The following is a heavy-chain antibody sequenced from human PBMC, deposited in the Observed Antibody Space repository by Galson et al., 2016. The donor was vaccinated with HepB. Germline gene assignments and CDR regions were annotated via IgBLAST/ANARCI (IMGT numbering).Heavy chain of an antibody. D-gene: IGHD2-2*01. Sequence: SETLSLTCVVYGGAFSHYSWTWIRQFPGKGLEWIGEIKRNGSTYYNPSLKSRVTTSVDASKNQFSLSLTSVTAADTAVYYCAREGVWCSSTSCSLDPWGQGTLVTVSS. CDR1: GGAFSHYS. V-gene: IGHV4-34*01. J-gene: IGHJ5*02. CDR3: AREGVWCSSTSCSLDP. CDR2: IKRNGST.